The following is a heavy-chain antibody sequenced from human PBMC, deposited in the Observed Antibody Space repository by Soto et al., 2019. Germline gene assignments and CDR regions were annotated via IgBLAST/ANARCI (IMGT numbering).Heavy chain of an antibody. CDR2: ISSSSSSI. D-gene: IGHD2-21*02. Sequence: GGSLRLSCAASGFTFSSYEMNWVRQAAGKGLEWVSYISSSSSSIYYADSVKGRFTISRDNPKNSLYLQMNSLRAEDTAVYYCAIFRSRVTNTGDYFESWGQGA. V-gene: IGHV3-48*03. CDR3: AIFRSRVTNTGDYFES. CDR1: GFTFSSYE. J-gene: IGHJ4*02.